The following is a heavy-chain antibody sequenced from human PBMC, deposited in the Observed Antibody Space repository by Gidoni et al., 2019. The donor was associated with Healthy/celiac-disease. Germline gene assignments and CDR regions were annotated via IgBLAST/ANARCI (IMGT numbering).Heavy chain of an antibody. CDR2: ISWNSGSI. CDR1: GFNGDDYA. J-gene: IGHJ3*02. D-gene: IGHD2-21*01. Sequence: EVQLVESGGGGVEPGRSRRVAGAAYGFNGDDYAMHWVRQAPGKGLGWVSCISWNSGSIGYADSVKGRFTISRDNAKNSLYLQMNSLRAEDTALYYCAKGLCGGDCFDAFDIWGQGTMVTVSS. CDR3: AKGLCGGDCFDAFDI. V-gene: IGHV3-9*01.